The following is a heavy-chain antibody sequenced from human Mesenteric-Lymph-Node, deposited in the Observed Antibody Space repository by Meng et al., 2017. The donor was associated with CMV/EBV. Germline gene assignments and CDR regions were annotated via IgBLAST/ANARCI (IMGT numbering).Heavy chain of an antibody. D-gene: IGHD4-11*01. CDR3: AKDWDSNYLGYFDY. CDR2: LTPDGGMT. CDR1: GFTFSAYW. Sequence: GGSLRLSCTTSGFTFSAYWMHWVRQTPGKGLVWVSRLTPDGGMTDYADSVKGRFTISRDNAKNSLFLQMNSLRAEDTALYYCAKDWDSNYLGYFDYWGQGALVTVSS. V-gene: IGHV3-74*01. J-gene: IGHJ4*02.